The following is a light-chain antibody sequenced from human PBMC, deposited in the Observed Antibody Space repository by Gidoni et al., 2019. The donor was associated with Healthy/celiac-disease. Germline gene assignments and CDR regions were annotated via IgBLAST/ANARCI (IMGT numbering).Light chain of an antibody. CDR3: QQYDNLPT. V-gene: IGKV1-33*01. CDR1: QDISNY. Sequence: DIKMTPSPSSLSASVRDRVTITCQASQDISNYLNWYQQKPGKAPKLLIYDASNLETGVPSRFSGSGSGTDFTFTISSLQPEDIVTYYCQQYDNLPTFXQXTRLEIK. J-gene: IGKJ5*01. CDR2: DAS.